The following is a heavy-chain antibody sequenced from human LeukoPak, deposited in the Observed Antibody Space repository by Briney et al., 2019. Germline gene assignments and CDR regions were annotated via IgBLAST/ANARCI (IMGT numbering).Heavy chain of an antibody. D-gene: IGHD2-2*01. CDR2: VSYDGSNK. V-gene: IGHV3-30-3*01. Sequence: GGSLRLSCAASGFTFSTYDRHWVRQAPGKGLEWVAVVSYDGSNKYYADSVKGRFTISRDSSKNTLYLQMSSLRAEDAAVYYCARTPPTDCSSTSCPLDYWGQGTLVTVSS. CDR3: ARTPPTDCSSTSCPLDY. CDR1: GFTFSTYD. J-gene: IGHJ4*02.